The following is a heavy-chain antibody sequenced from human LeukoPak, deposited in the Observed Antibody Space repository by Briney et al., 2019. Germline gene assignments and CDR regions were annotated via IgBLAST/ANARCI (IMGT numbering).Heavy chain of an antibody. CDR2: IYYSGST. J-gene: IGHJ4*02. V-gene: IGHV4-39*02. CDR1: RGSIINNYYY. Sequence: SETLSLTCTVSRGSIINNYYYWDWMRQPPGKGLEWIGSIYYSGSTFYNPSLKSRVTISVDTSMSHFSLQLSSVTAADTALYYCARRNRGIVGAPFDYWGQGTLVTVSS. CDR3: ARRNRGIVGAPFDY. D-gene: IGHD1-26*01.